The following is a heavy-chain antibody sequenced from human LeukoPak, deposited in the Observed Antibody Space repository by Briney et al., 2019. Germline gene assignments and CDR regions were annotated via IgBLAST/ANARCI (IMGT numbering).Heavy chain of an antibody. D-gene: IGHD3-16*02. CDR3: ARHSIQSSVWGSYRYTALFDY. Sequence: SETLSLTCAVYGGSFSGYYWSWIRQPPGKGLEWIGEINHSGSTNYNPSLKSRVTISVDTSKNQFSLKLSSVTAADTAVYYCARHSIQSSVWGSYRYTALFDYWGQGTLVTVSS. J-gene: IGHJ4*02. V-gene: IGHV4-34*01. CDR1: GGSFSGYY. CDR2: INHSGST.